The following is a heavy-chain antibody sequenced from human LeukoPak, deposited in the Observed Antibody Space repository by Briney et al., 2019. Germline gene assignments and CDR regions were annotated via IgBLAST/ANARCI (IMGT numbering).Heavy chain of an antibody. D-gene: IGHD5-18*01. V-gene: IGHV4-59*01. CDR2: IYYSGST. Sequence: PSETLSPTCTVSGGSISSYYWSWIRQPPGKGLEWIGYIYYSGSTNYNPSLKSRVTISVDTSKNQFSLKLSSVTAADTAVYYCARESWIHSFFDYWGQGTLVTVSS. CDR3: ARESWIHSFFDY. CDR1: GGSISSYY. J-gene: IGHJ4*02.